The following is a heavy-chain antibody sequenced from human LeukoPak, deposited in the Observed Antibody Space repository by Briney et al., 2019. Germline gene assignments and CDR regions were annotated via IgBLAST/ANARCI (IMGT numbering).Heavy chain of an antibody. Sequence: ASVKVSCKASGYTFTSYGISWVRQAPGQGLEWMGWISAYSGDTNYAQKFQGRATMTTDTSTSTAYMELRSLRSDDTAVYYCARISSSRPKTPFDYWGQGTLVTVSS. V-gene: IGHV1-18*01. J-gene: IGHJ4*02. CDR1: GYTFTSYG. D-gene: IGHD6-6*01. CDR2: ISAYSGDT. CDR3: ARISSSRPKTPFDY.